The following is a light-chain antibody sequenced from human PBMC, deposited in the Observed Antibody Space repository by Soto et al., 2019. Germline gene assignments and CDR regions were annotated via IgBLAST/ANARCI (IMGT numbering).Light chain of an antibody. Sequence: DIVLTQSPGTLSLSPGEGATLSCRASQSVSTNFFAWYQQKPGQAPRLLIYGASTRATGIPDRFSGSGSGTDFTLTISRLEPEDFAVYYCRQYGRTSWTFGQGTKVDIK. CDR2: GAS. J-gene: IGKJ1*01. CDR1: QSVSTNF. V-gene: IGKV3-20*01. CDR3: RQYGRTSWT.